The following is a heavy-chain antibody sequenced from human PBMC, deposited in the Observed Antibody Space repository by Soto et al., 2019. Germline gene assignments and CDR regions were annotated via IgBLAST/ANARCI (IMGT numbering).Heavy chain of an antibody. Sequence: PSETLSLTCTVSGGSISSYYWSWILQPPGKGLEWIGYIYYSGSTNYNPSLKSRVTISVDTSKKQFSLKLSSVTAAEKAVYYCARGRAEYQLLGGWFDPWGQGTLVTVSS. CDR3: ARGRAEYQLLGGWFDP. CDR1: GGSISSYY. V-gene: IGHV4-59*01. J-gene: IGHJ5*02. D-gene: IGHD2-2*01. CDR2: IYYSGST.